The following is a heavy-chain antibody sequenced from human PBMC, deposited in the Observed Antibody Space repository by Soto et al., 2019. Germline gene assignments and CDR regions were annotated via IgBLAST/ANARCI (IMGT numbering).Heavy chain of an antibody. CDR1: GGSLSSGGYY. CDR3: ARVPDR. D-gene: IGHD2-2*01. CDR2: IYHSGST. J-gene: IGHJ5*02. V-gene: IGHV4-30-2*01. Sequence: QLQLQGSGSGPVKASQTLSLHCAGSGGSLSSGGYYRRLIRQPPGKGLEWIGYIYHSGSTYYNPSLKSRVTISVDRSKNQFSLKLSSVTAADTAVYYCARVPDRWGQGTLVTVSS.